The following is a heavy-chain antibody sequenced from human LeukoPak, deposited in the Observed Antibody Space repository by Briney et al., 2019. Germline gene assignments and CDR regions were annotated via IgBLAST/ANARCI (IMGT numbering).Heavy chain of an antibody. CDR2: IYYSGST. Sequence: SETLSLTCTVSGGSISSSSYYWGWIRQPPGKGLEWIGSIYYSGSTYYNPSLKSRVTISVDTSKNQFSLKLSSVTAADTAVYYCARGVVVPAATDYWGQGTLVTVSS. V-gene: IGHV4-39*07. D-gene: IGHD2-2*01. J-gene: IGHJ4*02. CDR3: ARGVVVPAATDY. CDR1: GGSISSSSYY.